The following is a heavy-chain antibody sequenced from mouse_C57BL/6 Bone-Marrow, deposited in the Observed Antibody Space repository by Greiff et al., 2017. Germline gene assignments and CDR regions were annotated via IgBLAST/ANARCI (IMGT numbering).Heavy chain of an antibody. CDR2: IYPGNSDT. Sequence: VQLQQSGTVLARPGASVKMSCKTSGYTFTSYWMHWVNQRPGQGLEWIGAIYPGNSDTSYNQKFKGKAKLTAVTSASTAYMELSSLTNEDSAVYYCTNSYDGYYNDYWGQGTTLTVSS. CDR1: GYTFTSYW. J-gene: IGHJ2*01. CDR3: TNSYDGYYNDY. V-gene: IGHV1-5*01. D-gene: IGHD2-3*01.